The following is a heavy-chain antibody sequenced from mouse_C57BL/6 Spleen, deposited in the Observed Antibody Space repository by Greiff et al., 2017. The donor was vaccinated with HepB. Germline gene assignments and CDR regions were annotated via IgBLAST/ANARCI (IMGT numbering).Heavy chain of an antibody. Sequence: EVKLQESGPGLVKPSQSLSLTCSVTGYSITSGYYWNWIRQFPGNKLEWMGYISYDGSNNYNPSLKNRIAITRDTSKNQFFLKLNSVTTEDTATYYCARDWDPPFAYWGQGTLVTVSA. J-gene: IGHJ3*01. CDR1: GYSITSGYY. D-gene: IGHD4-1*01. CDR3: ARDWDPPFAY. CDR2: ISYDGSN. V-gene: IGHV3-6*01.